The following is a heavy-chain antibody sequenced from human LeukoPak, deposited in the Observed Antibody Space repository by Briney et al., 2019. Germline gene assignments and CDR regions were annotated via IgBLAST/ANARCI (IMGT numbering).Heavy chain of an antibody. J-gene: IGHJ4*02. CDR3: ARGFRTGDMTAFAH. D-gene: IGHD2-15*01. CDR1: GSTFTGYD. CDR2: IYSNNGGT. Sequence: AAVKVSCKASGSTFTGYDIHWVRPAPGQGLEWMGWIYSNNGGTDYAQKFQGRVTMTRETSISTAYMEVSRVRSDDTAVYYCARGFRTGDMTAFAHLGQGTLGTVSS. V-gene: IGHV1-2*02.